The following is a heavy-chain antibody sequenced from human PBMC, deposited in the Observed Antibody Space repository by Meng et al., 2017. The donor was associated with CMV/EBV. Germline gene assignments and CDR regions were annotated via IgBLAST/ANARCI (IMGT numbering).Heavy chain of an antibody. D-gene: IGHD1-14*01. Sequence: VQLLQSGPGMVKHSQPLSLTCAISRDSVSSNSAAWNWIRQYPSRGLEWLGRTYYRSKWYNDYAVSVKSRITINPDTSKNQFSLQLNSVTPEDTAVYYCARVTSRVAGAFVYWGQGTLVTVSS. CDR3: ARVTSRVAGAFVY. CDR1: RDSVSSNSAA. J-gene: IGHJ4*02. V-gene: IGHV6-1*01. CDR2: TYYRSKWYN.